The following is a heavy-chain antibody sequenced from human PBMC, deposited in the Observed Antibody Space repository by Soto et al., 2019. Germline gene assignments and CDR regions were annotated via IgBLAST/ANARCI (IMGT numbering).Heavy chain of an antibody. D-gene: IGHD5-12*01. V-gene: IGHV4-59*01. CDR3: ARGGYSGYDYFDY. CDR1: GGSISSYY. Sequence: SETLSLTCTVSGGSISSYYWSWIRQPPGKGLEWIGYIYYSGSTNYNPSLKSRVTISVDTSKNQFSLKLSSVTAADTAVYYCARGGYSGYDYFDYWGQGTLVTVSS. J-gene: IGHJ4*02. CDR2: IYYSGST.